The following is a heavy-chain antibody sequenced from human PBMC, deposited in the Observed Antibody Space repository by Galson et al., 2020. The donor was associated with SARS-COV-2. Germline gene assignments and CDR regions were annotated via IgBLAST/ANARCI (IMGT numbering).Heavy chain of an antibody. V-gene: IGHV4-31*03. CDR3: ARDRRIFRRDRIYYYGVNV. D-gene: IGHD3-10*01. CDR2: IHYAGRA. J-gene: IGHJ6*02. Sequence: TLSLNCIVSGDSIRSGGDRWAWIRPNPRKGLEWIGDIHYAGRAPYNPSPQSRVVISVDTSKSQFSLMMSSMTAADTAVYYCARDRRIFRRDRIYYYGVNVWGQGTTVTVSS. CDR1: GDSIRSGGDR.